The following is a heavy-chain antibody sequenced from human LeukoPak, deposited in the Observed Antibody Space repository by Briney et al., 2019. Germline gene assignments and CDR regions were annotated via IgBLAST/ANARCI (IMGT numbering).Heavy chain of an antibody. J-gene: IGHJ4*02. V-gene: IGHV3-23*01. CDR3: AKEVEGGSSWFVGGFVRRRYYFDY. CDR1: GLTFSSYA. Sequence: PGGSLRLSCAASGLTFSSYAMSWVRQAPGKGLEWVSAISGSGGSTYYADSVKGRFTISRDNSKNTLYLQMNSLRAEDTAVYYCAKEVEGGSSWFVGGFVRRRYYFDYWGQGTLVTVSS. CDR2: ISGSGGST. D-gene: IGHD6-13*01.